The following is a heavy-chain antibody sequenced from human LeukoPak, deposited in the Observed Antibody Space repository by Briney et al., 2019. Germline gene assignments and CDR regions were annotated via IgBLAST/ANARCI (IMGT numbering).Heavy chain of an antibody. CDR1: GASITTANFW. CDR3: ARYGLVEFRNAFQY. V-gene: IGHV4-61*01. J-gene: IGHJ1*01. Sequence: SETLSLTCSVSGASITTANFWWTWIRQSPGRGLEWIGYIHDRGSDKYNPALESRATLSVDTSKNQFSLKLNSVTAADTAVYYCARYGLVEFRNAFQYWGQGILVSVSS. CDR2: IHDRGSD. D-gene: IGHD6-6*01.